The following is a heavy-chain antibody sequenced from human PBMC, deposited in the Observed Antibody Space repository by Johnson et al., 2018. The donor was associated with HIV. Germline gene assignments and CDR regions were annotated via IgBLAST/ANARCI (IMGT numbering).Heavy chain of an antibody. J-gene: IGHJ3*02. Sequence: QVQLVESGGGVVQPGRSLRLSCAASGFTFSSYAMHWVRQAPGKGLEWVAVISYDGSNKYYADSVKGRFTISRDNSKNTLYLQMNSLRAEDTAVYYCAIQRSGCKGGGAFDIWGQGTMVTVSS. CDR3: AIQRSGCKGGGAFDI. CDR1: GFTFSSYA. D-gene: IGHD3-3*01. V-gene: IGHV3-30*04. CDR2: ISYDGSNK.